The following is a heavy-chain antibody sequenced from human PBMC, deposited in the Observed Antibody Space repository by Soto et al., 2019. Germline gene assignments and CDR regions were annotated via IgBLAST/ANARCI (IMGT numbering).Heavy chain of an antibody. CDR1: GGSVRTGSYY. CDR3: SRETYCLEGQRVSNYYYGMDV. J-gene: IGHJ6*02. CDR2: VFYTGST. V-gene: IGHV4-61*01. Sequence: SETLSLTCTVSGGSVRTGSYYWSWIRQPPGKGLEWIGYVFYTGSTKYNPSLKSRVTISIDTSKNQFSLKLSSVTAADTAVYYCSRETYCLEGQRVSNYYYGMDVWGQGTTVTVS. D-gene: IGHD6-25*01.